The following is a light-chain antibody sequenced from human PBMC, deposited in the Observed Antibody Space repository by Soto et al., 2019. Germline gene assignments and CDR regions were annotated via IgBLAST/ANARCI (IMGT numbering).Light chain of an antibody. Sequence: DIRMTQSPSPLSASVGDRVTITCRASQSISSWLAWYQHKPGKAPKLLIYKASSLESGVPSRFSGSGSGTGFTLTISTLQPDDFATYYGQQYDLYPWSFGQRTEVEI. J-gene: IGKJ1*01. CDR3: QQYDLYPWS. CDR1: QSISSW. CDR2: KAS. V-gene: IGKV1-5*03.